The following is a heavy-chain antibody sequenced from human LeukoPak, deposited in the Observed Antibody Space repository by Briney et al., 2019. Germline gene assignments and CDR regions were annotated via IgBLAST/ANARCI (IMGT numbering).Heavy chain of an antibody. CDR2: ISAYNGNT. CDR3: ARLQAEYCNSTSCYNDDY. J-gene: IGHJ4*02. Sequence: ASVKVSCKASGYTFTSYGISWVRQAPGQGLEWMGWISAYNGNTNYAQKLQGRVTMTTDTSTSTAYMELRSLRSDDTAVYYCARLQAEYCNSTSCYNDDYWGQGTLVTVSS. D-gene: IGHD2-2*02. V-gene: IGHV1-18*01. CDR1: GYTFTSYG.